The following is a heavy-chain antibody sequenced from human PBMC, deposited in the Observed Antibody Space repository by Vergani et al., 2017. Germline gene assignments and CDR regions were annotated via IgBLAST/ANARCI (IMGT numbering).Heavy chain of an antibody. V-gene: IGHV4-59*01. CDR1: GGSISSYY. CDR3: ATSRNIAAAGIDY. CDR2: IYYSGST. J-gene: IGHJ4*02. Sequence: QVQLQESGPGLVKPSETLSLTCTVSGGSISSYYWSWIRQPPGKGLEWIGYIYYSGSTNYNPSLKSRVTISVDTSKNQFSLKLSSVTAADTAVYYCATSRNIAAAGIDYWGQGTLVTVSS. D-gene: IGHD6-13*01.